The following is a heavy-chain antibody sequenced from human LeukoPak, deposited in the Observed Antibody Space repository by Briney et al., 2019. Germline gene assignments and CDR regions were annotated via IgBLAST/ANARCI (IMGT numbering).Heavy chain of an antibody. J-gene: IGHJ5*02. V-gene: IGHV1-69*06. CDR2: IIPIFGTA. CDR3: ARGGYCSGGSCYRNWFDP. CDR1: GGTFSSYA. Sequence: ASVKVSCKASGGTFSSYAISWVRQAPGQGLEWMGGIIPIFGTANYAQKFQGRVTITADKSTSTAYMELSSLRSEDTAVYYCARGGYCSGGSCYRNWFDPWGQGTLVTVSS. D-gene: IGHD2-15*01.